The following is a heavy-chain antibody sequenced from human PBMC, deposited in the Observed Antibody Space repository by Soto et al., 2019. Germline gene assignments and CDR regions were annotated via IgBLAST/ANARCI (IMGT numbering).Heavy chain of an antibody. CDR1: GFIFKMYW. CDR2: IYNDGTYS. V-gene: IGHV3-74*01. J-gene: IGHJ4*02. CDR3: ARESEDLTSNFDY. Sequence: EVQLVESGGGLVPPGGSVRLSCAASGFIFKMYWMHWVRQSPGKGLVWISRIYNDGTYSDYADSVRGRFTISRDNVNDTLYLQMNSLRAEDTAVYNCARESEDLTSNFDYWGQGTLVTVSS.